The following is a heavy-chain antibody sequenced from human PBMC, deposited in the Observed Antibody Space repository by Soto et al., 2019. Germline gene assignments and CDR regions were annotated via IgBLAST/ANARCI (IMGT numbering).Heavy chain of an antibody. CDR2: IHYSGST. D-gene: IGHD2-2*01. J-gene: IGHJ4*02. CDR3: TKYHRTDAEGCSFDY. V-gene: IGHV4-59*01. CDR1: GGSISGSY. Sequence: SETLSLTCTVSGGSISGSYWSWIRQTPGKVLEWVGYIHYSGSTNYNPSLKSRVTMSVDTAKNQFSLQLSSVTAADTAVYFCTKYHRTDAEGCSFDYWGQGAMVTVAS.